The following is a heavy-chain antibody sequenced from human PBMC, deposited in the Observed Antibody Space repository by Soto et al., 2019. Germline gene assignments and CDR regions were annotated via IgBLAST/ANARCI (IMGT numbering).Heavy chain of an antibody. Sequence: QVQLVESGGGLVKPGGSLRLSCAASGFTFSDYYMSWIRQAPGKGLEWVSYISSSGSTIYYADSVKGRFTISRDNAKNPLYLQMKSLRAEDTAVYYCARADIVVVVAATDNAFDIWGQGTMVTVSS. CDR1: GFTFSDYY. V-gene: IGHV3-11*01. CDR3: ARADIVVVVAATDNAFDI. D-gene: IGHD2-15*01. J-gene: IGHJ3*02. CDR2: ISSSGSTI.